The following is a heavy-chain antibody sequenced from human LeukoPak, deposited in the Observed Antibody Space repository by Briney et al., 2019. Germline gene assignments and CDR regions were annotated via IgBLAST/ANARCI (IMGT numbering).Heavy chain of an antibody. V-gene: IGHV3-30-3*01. D-gene: IGHD3-10*01. CDR2: ISYDGSNK. Sequence: GGSLRPSCAASGFTFSSYAMHWVRQAPGKGLEWVAVISYDGSNKYYADSVKGRFTISRDNSKNTLYLQVNSLRAEDTAVYYCASGIRGQYYFDYWGQGTLVTVSS. CDR1: GFTFSSYA. J-gene: IGHJ4*02. CDR3: ASGIRGQYYFDY.